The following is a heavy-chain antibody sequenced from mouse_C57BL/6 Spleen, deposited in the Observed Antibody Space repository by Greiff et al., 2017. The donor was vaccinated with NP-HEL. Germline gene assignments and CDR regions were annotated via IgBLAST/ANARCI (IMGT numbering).Heavy chain of an antibody. J-gene: IGHJ4*01. CDR2: IYPGDGDT. CDR3: ARRDYPYYAMDY. D-gene: IGHD2-13*01. V-gene: IGHV1-80*01. CDR1: GYAFSSYW. Sequence: VQLQQSGAELLKPGASVKISCKASGYAFSSYWMNWLKQRPGKGLEWIGQIYPGDGDTTYNGKFKGKATLTADKSSSTAYMQLSSLTSEDSAVYFCARRDYPYYAMDYWGQGTSVTVSS.